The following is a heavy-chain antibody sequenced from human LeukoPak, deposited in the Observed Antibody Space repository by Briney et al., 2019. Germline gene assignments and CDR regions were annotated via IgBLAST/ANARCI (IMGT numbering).Heavy chain of an antibody. V-gene: IGHV4-59*01. CDR1: SGSISSYY. Sequence: SETLSLTCTVSSGSISSYYWSWIRQPPGKGLEWIGFFYYTGSTNYNPSLKSRVTISVDTSKNQFSLKLSSVTAADTAVYYCARVLPNYYDSSGYYYIPCYFDYWGQGTLVTVSS. J-gene: IGHJ4*02. CDR2: FYYTGST. D-gene: IGHD3-22*01. CDR3: ARVLPNYYDSSGYYYIPCYFDY.